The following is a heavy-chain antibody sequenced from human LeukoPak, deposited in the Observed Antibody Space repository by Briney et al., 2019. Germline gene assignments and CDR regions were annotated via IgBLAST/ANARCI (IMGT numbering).Heavy chain of an antibody. CDR2: ISGSGGST. V-gene: IGHV3-23*01. Sequence: QPGGSLRLSCAASGFTFSSYAMSWVRQAPGKGLEWVSAISGSGGSTYYADSVKGRFTISRDNSKNTLYLQMNSLRAKDTALYYCARWLSSYEYWGQGTLVTVSS. CDR3: ARWLSSYEY. CDR1: GFTFSSYA. D-gene: IGHD3-22*01. J-gene: IGHJ4*02.